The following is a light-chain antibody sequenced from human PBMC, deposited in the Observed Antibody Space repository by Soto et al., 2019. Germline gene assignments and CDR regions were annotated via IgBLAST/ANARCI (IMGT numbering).Light chain of an antibody. J-gene: IGKJ4*01. CDR2: GAS. CDR1: QAIRKD. Sequence: IQMTQAPPSLSASVGDRVTITCRASQAIRKDLGWYQQQPGKAPKLLIFGASGLQSGVPSRFSGSGSGTDFTLTISSLQPEDFATYYGLQDYSYPLTFGGGTKVDLK. CDR3: LQDYSYPLT. V-gene: IGKV1-6*01.